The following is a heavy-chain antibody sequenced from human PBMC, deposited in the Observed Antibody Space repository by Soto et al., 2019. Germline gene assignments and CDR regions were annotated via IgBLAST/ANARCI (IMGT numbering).Heavy chain of an antibody. CDR3: ANRAFYGSGIPNYYGMDV. Sequence: EVHLLESGGGLVQPGGSLRLSCAASGFTFSNYAMTWVRQAPGKGLEWVSVISGTGGGTNNADSAKGRFTTSRDNSKNTLYQQMNSLRAEDTAVYYCANRAFYGSGIPNYYGMDVWGQGTAVTVSS. D-gene: IGHD3-10*01. CDR2: ISGTGGGT. V-gene: IGHV3-23*01. J-gene: IGHJ6*02. CDR1: GFTFSNYA.